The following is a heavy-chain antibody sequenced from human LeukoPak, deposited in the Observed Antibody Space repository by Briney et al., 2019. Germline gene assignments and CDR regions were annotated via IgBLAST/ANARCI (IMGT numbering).Heavy chain of an antibody. CDR3: ARDPPIGGADVFDI. CDR2: INPNSGGT. D-gene: IGHD3-10*01. CDR1: GYIFTGCY. V-gene: IGHV1-2*02. Sequence: ASLKVSCKAAGYIFTGCYMHWVRQAPGQGLEWMGCINPNSGGTNYAQKFQGRVTMTRDTSISTAYMELSRLTSDDTAVYYCARDPPIGGADVFDIWGQGTMVTVSS. J-gene: IGHJ3*02.